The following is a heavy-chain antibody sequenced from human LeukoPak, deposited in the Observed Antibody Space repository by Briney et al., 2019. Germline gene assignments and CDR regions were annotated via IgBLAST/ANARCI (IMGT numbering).Heavy chain of an antibody. Sequence: GGSLRLSCAASGFTFSSYAMSWVRQAPGKGLEWVSAISGSGGSTYYADSVKGRFTISRDNAKNSLYLQMNSLRAEDTALYHCARGVLRFLEWLPPYYYYYYMDVWGKGTTVTVSS. J-gene: IGHJ6*03. V-gene: IGHV3-23*01. CDR2: ISGSGGST. CDR3: ARGVLRFLEWLPPYYYYYYMDV. D-gene: IGHD3-3*01. CDR1: GFTFSSYA.